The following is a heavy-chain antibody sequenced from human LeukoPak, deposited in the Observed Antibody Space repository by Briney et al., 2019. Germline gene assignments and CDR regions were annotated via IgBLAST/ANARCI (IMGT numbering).Heavy chain of an antibody. CDR3: ARDGASIVVVPAA. Sequence: GGSLRLSCAASGFTFSSYAMSWVRQAPGKGLEWVSGISGSGGSTYYADSVKGRFTISRDNAKNSLYLQMNSLRAEDTAVYYCARDGASIVVVPAAWGQGTLVTVSS. V-gene: IGHV3-23*01. J-gene: IGHJ4*02. CDR1: GFTFSSYA. CDR2: ISGSGGST. D-gene: IGHD2-2*01.